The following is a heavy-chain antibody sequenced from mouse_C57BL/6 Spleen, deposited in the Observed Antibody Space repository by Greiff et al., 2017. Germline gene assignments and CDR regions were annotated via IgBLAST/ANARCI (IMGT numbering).Heavy chain of an antibody. J-gene: IGHJ4*01. CDR1: GYTFTSYW. CDR2: IDPSDSYT. CDR3: ARHGDSNYDAMDY. D-gene: IGHD2-5*01. V-gene: IGHV1-50*01. Sequence: QVQLQQPGAELVKPGASVKLSCKASGYTFTSYWMQWVKQRPGQGLEWIGEIDPSDSYTNYNQKFKGKATLTVDTSSSTAYMQLSSLTSEDSAVYYCARHGDSNYDAMDYWGQGTSVTVSS.